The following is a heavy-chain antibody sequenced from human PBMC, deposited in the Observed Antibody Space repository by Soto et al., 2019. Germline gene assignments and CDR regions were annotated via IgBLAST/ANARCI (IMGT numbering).Heavy chain of an antibody. CDR1: GFTFTDYA. Sequence: QVQVVESGGGVVQPGRSLRLSCAASGFTFTDYAMHWVRQAPGKGLEWVAIISLDGNNKYYAASVKGRFTISRDNSKNTLYLEMNSLRAEDTAVYYCAREFESGSLYVMDVWGRGTTVTVSS. V-gene: IGHV3-30-3*01. CDR3: AREFESGSLYVMDV. CDR2: ISLDGNNK. D-gene: IGHD3-3*01. J-gene: IGHJ6*04.